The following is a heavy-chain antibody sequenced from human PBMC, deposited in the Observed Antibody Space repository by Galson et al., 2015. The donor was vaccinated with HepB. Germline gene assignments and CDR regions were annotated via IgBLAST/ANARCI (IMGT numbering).Heavy chain of an antibody. D-gene: IGHD2-15*01. J-gene: IGHJ4*02. CDR2: IYYSGST. CDR3: AREVPDGGRTRSFDY. Sequence: ETLSLTCTVSGGSISSYYWSWIRQPPGKGLEWIGYIYYSGSTNYNPSLKSRVTISVDTSKNQFSLKLSSVTAADTAVYYCAREVPDGGRTRSFDYWGQGTLVTVSS. V-gene: IGHV4-59*01. CDR1: GGSISSYY.